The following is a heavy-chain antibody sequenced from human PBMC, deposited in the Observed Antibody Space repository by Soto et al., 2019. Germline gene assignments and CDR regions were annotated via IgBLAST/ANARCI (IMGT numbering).Heavy chain of an antibody. CDR1: GGTISSYA. V-gene: IGHV1-69*06. CDR2: IIPIFGTA. J-gene: IGHJ4*02. Sequence: QVQLVQSGAEVKKPGSSVKVSCKASGGTISSYAISWVRQAPGQGLEWMGGIIPIFGTANYAQKFQGRVTITADKSTSTAYMELSSLRSEDTAVYYCARGPNVFHSSSKPNFDYWGQGTLVTVSS. D-gene: IGHD6-6*01. CDR3: ARGPNVFHSSSKPNFDY.